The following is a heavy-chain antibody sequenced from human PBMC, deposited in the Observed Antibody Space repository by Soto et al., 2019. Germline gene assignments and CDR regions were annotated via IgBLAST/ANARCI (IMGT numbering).Heavy chain of an antibody. D-gene: IGHD3-22*01. CDR3: ARLGAYYQSLDP. CDR2: IYYSGST. V-gene: IGHV4-59*08. J-gene: IGHJ5*02. CDR1: GGYSISYC. Sequence: LETMSLSCSVSGGYSISYCFSWIRQPPGKGLEWIGYIYYSGSTSYNPSLQSRVTISLETSKSQFSLRLSSVTAADTAVYYCARLGAYYQSLDPWGPGTLVTVSS.